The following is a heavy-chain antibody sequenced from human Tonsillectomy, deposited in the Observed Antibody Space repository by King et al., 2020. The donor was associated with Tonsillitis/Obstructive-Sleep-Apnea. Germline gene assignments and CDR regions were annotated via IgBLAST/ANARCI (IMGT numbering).Heavy chain of an antibody. CDR1: GFTFGDYA. Sequence: VQLVESGGGLVQPGRSLRLYCTASGFTFGDYAMSWVRQAPGKGLEWVGVIRSKAYGGTTEHAASVKGRFTVSRDDSKSIAYLQMNSLKTEETAVYYFTRTMTTVNIVYGYWGQGTLVTVSS. D-gene: IGHD4-17*01. J-gene: IGHJ4*02. CDR2: IRSKAYGGTT. V-gene: IGHV3-49*04. CDR3: TRTMTTVNIVYGY.